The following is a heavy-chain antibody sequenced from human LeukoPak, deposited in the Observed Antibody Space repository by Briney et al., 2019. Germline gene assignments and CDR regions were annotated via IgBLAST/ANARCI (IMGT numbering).Heavy chain of an antibody. CDR1: GFTFSSYE. D-gene: IGHD2-15*01. CDR2: ISSTGNTA. V-gene: IGHV3-48*03. J-gene: IGHJ6*04. Sequence: PGGSLRLSCAASGFTFSSYEMNWVRQAPGQGLEWVAYISSTGNTAHYAGSVKGRFTISRDNAKNSLYLQMNRLRAEDTAVYYCTKETPQMDVWGKGTTVIVSS. CDR3: TKETPQMDV.